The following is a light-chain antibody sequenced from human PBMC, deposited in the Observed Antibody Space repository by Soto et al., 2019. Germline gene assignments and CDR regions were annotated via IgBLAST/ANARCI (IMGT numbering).Light chain of an antibody. CDR3: QQYGSSGT. CDR1: QSVSNNY. J-gene: IGKJ1*01. Sequence: EIVLTQSPGTLSLSPGARATLSCRASQSVSNNYLAWYQQKPGQAPRLLIYGASNRATGIPARFSGSGSGTDFTLTISILEPDYFAVYYCQQYGSSGTFGQGTKVDIK. V-gene: IGKV3-20*01. CDR2: GAS.